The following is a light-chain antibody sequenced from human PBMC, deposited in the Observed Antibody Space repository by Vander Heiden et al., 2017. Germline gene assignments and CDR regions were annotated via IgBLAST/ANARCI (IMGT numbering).Light chain of an antibody. V-gene: IGKV1-39*01. CDR1: QSISSY. Sequence: IQMTQSRSSLSASVGDRVTITCRSSQSISSYLNCYQQKPGKAPKLLIYAASSLQSAVPSRFSGSGSGTDFTLTIIRLQPEDLTTYYCQQSDSTPRAFGQGTKVEIK. J-gene: IGKJ1*01. CDR2: AAS. CDR3: QQSDSTPRA.